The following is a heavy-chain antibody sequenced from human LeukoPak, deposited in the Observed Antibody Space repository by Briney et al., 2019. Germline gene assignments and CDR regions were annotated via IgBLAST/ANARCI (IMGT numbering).Heavy chain of an antibody. CDR2: IKSKTDGGTT. CDR3: TTTAVYYYGSGSYGLFDY. Sequence: PGGSLRLSCAASGFTVSSNYMSWVRQAPGKGLEWVGRIKSKTDGGTTDYAAPVKGRFTISRDDSKNTLYLQMNSLKTEDTAVYYCTTTAVYYYGSGSYGLFDYWGQGTLVTVSS. J-gene: IGHJ4*02. CDR1: GFTVSSNY. V-gene: IGHV3-15*01. D-gene: IGHD3-10*01.